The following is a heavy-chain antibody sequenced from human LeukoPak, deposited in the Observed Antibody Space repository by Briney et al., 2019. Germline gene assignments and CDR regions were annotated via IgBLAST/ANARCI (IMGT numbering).Heavy chain of an antibody. J-gene: IGHJ5*02. D-gene: IGHD2-21*01. Sequence: SETLSLTCTVSGGCISSISYYWSWIRQPPGKGLEWSGYIYHSGSTYYNPSLKSRVTISVDRSKYQFSLKLSSVTAADTAVYYCARAYGPTGYWFDPWGQGTLVTVSS. V-gene: IGHV4-30-2*01. CDR3: ARAYGPTGYWFDP. CDR1: GGCISSISYY. CDR2: IYHSGST.